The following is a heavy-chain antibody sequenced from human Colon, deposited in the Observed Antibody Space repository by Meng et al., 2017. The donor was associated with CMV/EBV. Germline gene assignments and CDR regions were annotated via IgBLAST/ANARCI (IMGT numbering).Heavy chain of an antibody. J-gene: IGHJ5*01. Sequence: TTSGLGVGWIRQPPATALEWLALIYSSNEKRYNPSLEYRLTITRDTSKNQVTLTMTDMYPVDTATYYCAHSRGHCTSTSCYRWFDSWGQGALVTVSS. CDR1: TTSGLG. CDR3: AHSRGHCTSTSCYRWFDS. CDR2: IYSSNEK. D-gene: IGHD2-2*01. V-gene: IGHV2-5*01.